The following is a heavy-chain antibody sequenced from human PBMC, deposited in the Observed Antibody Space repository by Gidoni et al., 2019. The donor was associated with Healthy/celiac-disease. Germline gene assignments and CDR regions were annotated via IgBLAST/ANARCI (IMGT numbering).Heavy chain of an antibody. CDR1: GGSISSGDYY. J-gene: IGHJ4*02. Sequence: ESGPGLVKPSQTLSLTCTVSGGSISSGDYYWSWIRQPPGKGLEWIGYIYYSGSTYYNPSLKSRVTISVDTSEKQFSLRLSSVTAADTAVYYCARGGRSPDYDYWGQGTLVTVSS. V-gene: IGHV4-30-4*01. CDR3: ARGGRSPDYDY. CDR2: IYYSGST.